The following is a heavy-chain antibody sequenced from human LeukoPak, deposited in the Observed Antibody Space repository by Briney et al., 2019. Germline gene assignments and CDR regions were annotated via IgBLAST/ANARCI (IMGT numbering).Heavy chain of an antibody. V-gene: IGHV3-48*01. CDR1: GFTFSSYS. CDR3: ARDIIQVSGWALRY. D-gene: IGHD6-19*01. J-gene: IGHJ4*02. CDR2: ISSSSSTI. Sequence: GGSLRLSCAASGFTFSSYSMNWVRQAPGKGLEWVSYISSSSSTIHYADSVKGRFTISRDNAKNSLYLQMNSLRAEDTAVYYCARDIIQVSGWALRYWGQGTLVTVSS.